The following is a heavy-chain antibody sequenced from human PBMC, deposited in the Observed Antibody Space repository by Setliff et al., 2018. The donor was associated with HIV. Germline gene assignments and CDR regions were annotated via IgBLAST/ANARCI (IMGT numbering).Heavy chain of an antibody. CDR2: IWYDGSNK. V-gene: IGHV3-33*01. CDR3: ARDGHYYDSSGYDAFDI. D-gene: IGHD3-22*01. Sequence: GGSLRLSCAASGFTFSSYGMHWVRQAPGKGLEWVAVIWYDGSNKYYADSVKGRFTISRDNSKNTLYLQMSSLRAEDTAVYYCARDGHYYDSSGYDAFDIWGQGTMVTVSS. CDR1: GFTFSSYG. J-gene: IGHJ3*02.